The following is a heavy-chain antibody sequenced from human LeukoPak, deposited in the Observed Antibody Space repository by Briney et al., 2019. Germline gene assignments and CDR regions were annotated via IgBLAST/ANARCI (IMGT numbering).Heavy chain of an antibody. D-gene: IGHD3-22*01. Sequence: GASVKVSCKASGYTFTSYGISWVRQAPGQGLEWMGWISAYNGNTNYAQKLQGRVTMTTDTSTSTAYMELRSLRSDDTAVYYCARGVDSPYDSSGYSDYWGQGTLVTVSS. CDR3: ARGVDSPYDSSGYSDY. CDR2: ISAYNGNT. CDR1: GYTFTSYG. J-gene: IGHJ4*02. V-gene: IGHV1-18*01.